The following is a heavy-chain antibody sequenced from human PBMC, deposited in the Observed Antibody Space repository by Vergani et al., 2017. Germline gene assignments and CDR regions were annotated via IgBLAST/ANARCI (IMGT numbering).Heavy chain of an antibody. CDR3: ARHPSGGWIQLSGAFDI. J-gene: IGHJ3*02. CDR1: GGSISSSSYY. V-gene: IGHV4-39*01. CDR2: IYYSGST. D-gene: IGHD5-18*01. Sequence: QLQLQESGPGLVKPSETLSLTCTVSGGSISSSSYYWGWIRQPPGKGLEWIGSIYYSGSTYYNPSLKSRVTISVDTSKNQFSLKLSSVTAADTAGYYCARHPSGGWIQLSGAFDIWGQGTMVTVSS.